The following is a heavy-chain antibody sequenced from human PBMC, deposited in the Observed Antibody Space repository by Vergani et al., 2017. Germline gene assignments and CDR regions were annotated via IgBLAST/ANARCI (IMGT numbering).Heavy chain of an antibody. CDR2: IIPIFGTA. CDR3: ARGRRYYDILTGYYKGSTFDY. CDR1: GGTFSSYA. Sequence: QVQLVQSGAEVKKPGSSVKVSCKASGGTFSSYAISWVRQAPGQGLEWMGGIIPIFGTANYAQKFQGRVTITADESTSTAYMELSSLRSEDTAVYYCARGRRYYDILTGYYKGSTFDYWGQGTLVTVSS. V-gene: IGHV1-69*01. J-gene: IGHJ4*02. D-gene: IGHD3-9*01.